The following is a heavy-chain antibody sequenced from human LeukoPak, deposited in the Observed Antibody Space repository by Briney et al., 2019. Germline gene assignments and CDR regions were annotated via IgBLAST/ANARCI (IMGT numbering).Heavy chain of an antibody. CDR2: IRYDEDVK. J-gene: IGHJ4*02. V-gene: IGHV3-30*02. D-gene: IGHD2-2*01. CDR1: GFTFNSYG. CDR3: AKGSRSVEIPAGPFDY. Sequence: GGSLRLPCAASGFTFNSYGMHWVRQAPGKGLEWVAFIRYDEDVKNYAESVKGRFTVSRDNSRNTLYLQMNSLRAEDTAVYFCAKGSRSVEIPAGPFDYWGQGTLVTVSS.